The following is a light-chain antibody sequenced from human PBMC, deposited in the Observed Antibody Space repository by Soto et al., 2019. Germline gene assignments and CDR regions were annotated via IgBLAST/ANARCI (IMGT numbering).Light chain of an antibody. J-gene: IGKJ2*01. CDR1: QSVSSY. Sequence: DIVLTQSPAPLSLSPGERATLSCRASQSVSSYLAWYQQKPGQAPRLLIYDASNRATGIPARFSGSGSGTDFTLTISSLGPEDSAVYYCHQRINWPRTFGQGTKLEIK. V-gene: IGKV3-11*01. CDR2: DAS. CDR3: HQRINWPRT.